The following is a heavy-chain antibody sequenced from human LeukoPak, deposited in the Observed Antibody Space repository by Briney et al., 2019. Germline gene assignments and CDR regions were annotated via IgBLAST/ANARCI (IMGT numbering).Heavy chain of an antibody. CDR1: GDSLSSGVYY. V-gene: IGHV4-30-2*01. D-gene: IGHD2-2*01. J-gene: IGHJ3*02. Sequence: SETLSLTCTVSGDSLSSGVYYWSWLRQPPGKGLEWIGYIYHSGTTYYNPSLQSRVTISVDRSRNQFSLRLNSVTAADTAVYYCARAGYCSSTSCFSTYAFDIWGQGTMVTVSS. CDR2: IYHSGTT. CDR3: ARAGYCSSTSCFSTYAFDI.